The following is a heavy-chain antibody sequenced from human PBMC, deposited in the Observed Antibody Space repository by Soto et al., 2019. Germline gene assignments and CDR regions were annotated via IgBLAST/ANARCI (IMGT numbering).Heavy chain of an antibody. CDR1: GFTFSYYS. V-gene: IGHV3-21*01. CDR3: ARDPTLCGYSCYSFDY. Sequence: EVQLVESGGGLVKPGGSLRLSCAASGFTFSYYSMNWVRQAPGKGLEWVSSISTSSSYIYYADSVKGRFTISRDNAKNSLYLQMNSLRAEDTAVYYCARDPTLCGYSCYSFDYWGQGTLVTVSS. CDR2: ISTSSSYI. J-gene: IGHJ4*02. D-gene: IGHD2-15*01.